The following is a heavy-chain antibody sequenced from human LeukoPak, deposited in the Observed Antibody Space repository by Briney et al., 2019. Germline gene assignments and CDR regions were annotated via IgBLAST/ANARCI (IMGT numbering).Heavy chain of an antibody. CDR2: IDSKSGGT. CDR3: ARELKYHTYRTSDY. J-gene: IGHJ4*02. Sequence: ASVTVSCKDSGYTFTGDYMHWVRQAPGQGFEWMGRIDSKSGGTNYAQNFQGRVTMTRDTSISTVYMELISLTSDDTAVYYCARELKYHTYRTSDYSGQGTLVTVSS. CDR1: GYTFTGDY. V-gene: IGHV1-2*02. D-gene: IGHD2-2*01.